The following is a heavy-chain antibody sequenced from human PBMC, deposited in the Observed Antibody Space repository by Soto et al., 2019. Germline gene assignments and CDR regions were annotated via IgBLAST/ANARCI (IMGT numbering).Heavy chain of an antibody. CDR1: GYTFIGYY. D-gene: IGHD2-15*01. CDR2: INPNSGGT. V-gene: IGHV1-2*04. J-gene: IGHJ5*02. Sequence: ASVKVSCKASGYTFIGYYMHWVRQAPGQGLEWMGWINPNSGGTNYTQKFQGWVTMTRDTSISTAYMELSRLRSDDTAVYYCAKDSRSHPQGWFDPWGQGTLVTVSS. CDR3: AKDSRSHPQGWFDP.